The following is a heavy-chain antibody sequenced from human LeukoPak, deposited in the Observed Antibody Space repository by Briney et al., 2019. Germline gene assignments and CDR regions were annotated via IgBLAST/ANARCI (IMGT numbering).Heavy chain of an antibody. V-gene: IGHV4-39*07. CDR2: IYYSGST. CDR1: GGSISSSSYY. J-gene: IGHJ4*02. CDR3: ARDPPFYYFDY. Sequence: PSETLSLTCTVSGGSISSSSYYWGWIRQPPGKGLEWIGSIYYSGSTYYNPSLKSRVTISVDTSKNQFSLKLSSVTAADTAVYYCARDPPFYYFDYWGQGTLVTVSS.